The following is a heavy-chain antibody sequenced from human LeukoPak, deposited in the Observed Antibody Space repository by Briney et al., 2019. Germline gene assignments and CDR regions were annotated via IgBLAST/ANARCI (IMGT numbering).Heavy chain of an antibody. J-gene: IGHJ3*02. V-gene: IGHV3-64*01. CDR1: GFTFSSYA. CDR3: ARDRKTDDAFDI. Sequence: PGGALRLSCAASGFTFSSYAMHWVRQAPGKGLEYVSDMSSNGGSTYYANSVKGRVTISRDNYKKTLYIQMGSLRAEDMAVYYCARDRKTDDAFDIWGQGTMVTVSS. CDR2: MSSNGGST. D-gene: IGHD1-14*01.